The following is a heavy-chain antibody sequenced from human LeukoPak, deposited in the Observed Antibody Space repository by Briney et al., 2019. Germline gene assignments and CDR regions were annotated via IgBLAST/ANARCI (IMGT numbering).Heavy chain of an antibody. CDR1: GFTFSSYS. V-gene: IGHV3-21*01. Sequence: GGSLRLSCAASGFTFSSYSMSWVRQAPGKGLEWVSSITTSSTYISYADSVKGRFTISRDNAKNSLYLQMNSLRAEDTAVYYCARGKYSSGWFDYWGQGTLVAVSS. CDR3: ARGKYSSGWFDY. J-gene: IGHJ4*02. CDR2: ITTSSTYI. D-gene: IGHD6-19*01.